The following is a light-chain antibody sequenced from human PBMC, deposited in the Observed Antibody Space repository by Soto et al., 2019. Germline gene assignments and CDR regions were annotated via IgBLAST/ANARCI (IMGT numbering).Light chain of an antibody. CDR1: QSVSSN. CDR2: HAS. CDR3: QHYGGAPLT. Sequence: EIVLTQSPATLSVSPWERATLSCRASQSVSSNLAWYQQKRGQAPRLLIYHASNRATGIPARFSGSGSGTDFTLAISRLEPEDFAVYYCQHYGGAPLTFGQGTRLEIK. V-gene: IGKV3-20*01. J-gene: IGKJ5*01.